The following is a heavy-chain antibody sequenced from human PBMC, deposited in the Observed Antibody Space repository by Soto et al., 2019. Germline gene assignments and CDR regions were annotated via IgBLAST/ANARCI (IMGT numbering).Heavy chain of an antibody. V-gene: IGHV4-59*08. CDR2: IYYSATN. J-gene: IGHJ4*01. CDR3: AGRASHYYFDY. CDR1: GGSINSYY. Sequence: GPGPGKTSEIRSLTCIVAGGSINSYYWSWIRQPPGKRLEWMGYIYYSATNNYIPSLKGPVTISVDTSKNSLSLKHNSVYASDTSVYYCAGRASHYYFDYWGKGNMVTVSS.